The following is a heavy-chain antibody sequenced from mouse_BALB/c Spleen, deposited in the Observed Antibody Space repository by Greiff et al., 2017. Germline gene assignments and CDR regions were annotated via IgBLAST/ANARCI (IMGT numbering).Heavy chain of an antibody. CDR2: INSNGGST. CDR3: ARVGDYYGRPFAY. Sequence: EVKLMESGGGLVQPGGSLKLSCAASGFTFSSYGMSWVRQTPDKRLELVATINSNGGSTYYPDSVKGRFTISIDNAKNTLYLQMSSLKSEDTAMYYCARVGDYYGRPFAYWGQGTLVTVSA. V-gene: IGHV5-6-3*01. CDR1: GFTFSSYG. J-gene: IGHJ3*01. D-gene: IGHD1-1*01.